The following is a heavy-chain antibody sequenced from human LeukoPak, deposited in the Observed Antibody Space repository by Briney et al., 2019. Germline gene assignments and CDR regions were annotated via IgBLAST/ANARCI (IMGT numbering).Heavy chain of an antibody. CDR3: ARDPDTIFGVVIEYYYGMDV. Sequence: GGSLRLSCAASGFTFSSYGMHWVRQAPGKGLEWVAVIWYDGSNKYYADSVKGRFTTSRDNSKNTLYLQMNSLRAEGTAVYYCARDPDTIFGVVIEYYYGMDVWGQGTTVTVSS. CDR2: IWYDGSNK. J-gene: IGHJ6*02. D-gene: IGHD3-3*01. V-gene: IGHV3-33*01. CDR1: GFTFSSYG.